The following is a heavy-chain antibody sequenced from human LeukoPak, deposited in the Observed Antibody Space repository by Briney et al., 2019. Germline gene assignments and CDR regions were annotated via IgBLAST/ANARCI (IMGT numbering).Heavy chain of an antibody. V-gene: IGHV3-23*01. CDR1: GFTFSSYA. CDR2: ISGSGGST. Sequence: GGSPRLSCAASGFTFSSYAMSWVRQAPGKGLQWVSAISGSGGSTFYADSVKGRFTISRDNSKNTLYLQMNSMRAEDTAVYYCAKDSSSGSRCYYMDVWGKGTTVTVSS. CDR3: AKDSSSGSRCYYMDV. D-gene: IGHD3-22*01. J-gene: IGHJ6*03.